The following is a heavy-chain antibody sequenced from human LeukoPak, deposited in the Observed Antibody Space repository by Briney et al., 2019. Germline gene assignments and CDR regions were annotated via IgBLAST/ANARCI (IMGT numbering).Heavy chain of an antibody. CDR2: ISAYNGNT. V-gene: IGHV1-18*01. CDR1: GYTFTSYG. J-gene: IGHJ5*02. D-gene: IGHD4-11*01. Sequence: ASVKVSCKASGYTFTSYGISWVRHAPGQGLERMGWISAYNGNTNYAQKLQGRVTMTTDTSTSTAYMELRSLRSDDTAVYYCARDHDYSNANWFDPWGQGTLVIVSS. CDR3: ARDHDYSNANWFDP.